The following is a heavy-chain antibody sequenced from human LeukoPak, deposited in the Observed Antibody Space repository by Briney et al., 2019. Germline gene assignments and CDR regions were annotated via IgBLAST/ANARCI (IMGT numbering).Heavy chain of an antibody. CDR3: AREPTDYDALDI. Sequence: SETLSLTCTVSGGSISSGGYYWSWIRQPPGKGLEWIGYIYHSGSTYYNPSLKSRVIISVDRSKNQFSLKLSSVTAADTAVYYCAREPTDYDALDIWGQGTMVTVSS. CDR2: IYHSGST. J-gene: IGHJ3*02. V-gene: IGHV4-30-2*01. CDR1: GGSISSGGYY. D-gene: IGHD5-12*01.